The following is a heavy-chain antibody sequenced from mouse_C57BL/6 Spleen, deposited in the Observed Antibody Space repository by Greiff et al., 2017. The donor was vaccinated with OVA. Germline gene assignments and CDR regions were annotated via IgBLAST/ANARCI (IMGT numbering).Heavy chain of an antibody. CDR3: ARSYYSNYGGDY. CDR1: GYTFTSYW. Sequence: QLQQSGAELARPGASVKLSCKASGYTFTSYWMHWVKQRPGQGLEWIGNINPSNGGTNYNEKFKSKATLTVDKSSSTAYMQLSSLTSEDSAVYYCARSYYSNYGGDYWGQGTTLTVSS. CDR2: INPSNGGT. J-gene: IGHJ2*01. D-gene: IGHD2-5*01. V-gene: IGHV1-53*01.